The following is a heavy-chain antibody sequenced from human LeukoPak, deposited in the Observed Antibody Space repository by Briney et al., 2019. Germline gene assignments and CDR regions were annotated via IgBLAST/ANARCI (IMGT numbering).Heavy chain of an antibody. D-gene: IGHD5-18*01. Sequence: QSGGSLRLSCAASGFTFSSYWMSWVRQAPGKGLEWVAVIWYDGSNKYYADSVKGRFTISRDNSKNTLYLQMNSLRAEDTAVYYCARDRRSYGSLDYWGQGALVTVSS. CDR1: GFTFSSYW. V-gene: IGHV3-33*08. CDR2: IWYDGSNK. CDR3: ARDRRSYGSLDY. J-gene: IGHJ4*02.